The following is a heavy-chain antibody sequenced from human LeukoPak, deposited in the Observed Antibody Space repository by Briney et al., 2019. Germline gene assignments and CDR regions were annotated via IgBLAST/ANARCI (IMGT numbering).Heavy chain of an antibody. CDR2: ISGSGGST. D-gene: IGHD6-13*01. CDR1: GFTFSSYA. CDR3: AKDPXHSXLNY. V-gene: IGHV3-23*01. Sequence: AGGSLRLSCAASGFTFSSYAMSWVRQAPGKGLEWVSAISGSGGSTYYADSVKGRFTISRDNSKNTLYLQVNSLRAEDTAVYYXAKDPXHSXLNYWGQGTLVTVSS. J-gene: IGHJ4*02.